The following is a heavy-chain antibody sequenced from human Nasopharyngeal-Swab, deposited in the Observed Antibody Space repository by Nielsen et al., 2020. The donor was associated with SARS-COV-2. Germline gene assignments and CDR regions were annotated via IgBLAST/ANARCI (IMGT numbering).Heavy chain of an antibody. CDR2: ISSSSRYI. CDR3: ARGYDYVWGSYPEGAFDI. V-gene: IGHV3-21*01. D-gene: IGHD3-16*02. CDR1: GFTFSSYS. Sequence: GGSLRLSCAASGFTFSSYSMNWVRQAPGKGLEWVSSISSSSRYIYYADSVKGRFTISRDNAKNSLYLQMNSLRAEDTAVYYCARGYDYVWGSYPEGAFDIWGQGTMVTVSS. J-gene: IGHJ3*02.